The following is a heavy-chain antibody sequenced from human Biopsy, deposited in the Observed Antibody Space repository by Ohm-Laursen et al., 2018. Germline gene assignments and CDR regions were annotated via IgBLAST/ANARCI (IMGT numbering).Heavy chain of an antibody. CDR1: GGSTSSSY. D-gene: IGHD4-17*01. J-gene: IGHJ4*02. CDR3: ARLPHGDYRYNFDY. CDR2: ISYSGIT. Sequence: SDTLSLTCTVSGGSTSSSYWTWVRQPPGKGLEWIGYISYSGITNYNASLKSRLTISIDTSKNQFSLKLTSVTAADTAVYYCARLPHGDYRYNFDYWGQGTRVTVSS. V-gene: IGHV4-59*08.